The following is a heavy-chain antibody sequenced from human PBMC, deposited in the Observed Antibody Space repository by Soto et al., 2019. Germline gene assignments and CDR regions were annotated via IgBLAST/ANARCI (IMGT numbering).Heavy chain of an antibody. CDR1: GFTFSSYW. CDR3: AIAVAGTVFDY. J-gene: IGHJ4*02. V-gene: IGHV3-74*01. D-gene: IGHD6-19*01. Sequence: EVQLVESGGGLVQPGGSLRLSCAASGFTFSSYWMHWVRQAPGKGLVWVSRISSDGSSTSYADSVKGRFTISRDNAKNTLYLQMNSLRAEDTAVYYCAIAVAGTVFDYWCQGTLVTVSS. CDR2: ISSDGSST.